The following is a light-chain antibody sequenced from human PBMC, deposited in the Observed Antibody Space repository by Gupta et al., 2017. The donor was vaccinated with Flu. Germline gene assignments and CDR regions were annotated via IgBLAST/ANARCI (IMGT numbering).Light chain of an antibody. CDR3: QQHGTSHFT. V-gene: IGKV3-20*01. CDR2: GAS. J-gene: IGKJ2*01. CDR1: QTINNDY. Sequence: EIVLTQSPGTLALSPGDTATLSCRASQTINNDYLAWFQQKPGQAPRLLIYGASFRATGVPDRFSGGGSATDFRLTITRLEPEDFAVYFCQQHGTSHFTFGQGTKLEIK.